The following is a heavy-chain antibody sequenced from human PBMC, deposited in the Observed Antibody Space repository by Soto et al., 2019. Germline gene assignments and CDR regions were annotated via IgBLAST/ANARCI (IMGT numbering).Heavy chain of an antibody. CDR1: GFTFSSYA. V-gene: IGHV3-30-3*01. Sequence: GGSLRLSCAASGFTFSSYAMHWVRQAPGKGLECVAAISYDGSNKFYADSVKGRFTISRDNSKNTLYLRMNSLRAEDTAVYYCAKVRPLRDCTSTSCLGAFDIWGQGTMVTVSS. J-gene: IGHJ3*02. CDR3: AKVRPLRDCTSTSCLGAFDI. CDR2: ISYDGSNK. D-gene: IGHD2-2*01.